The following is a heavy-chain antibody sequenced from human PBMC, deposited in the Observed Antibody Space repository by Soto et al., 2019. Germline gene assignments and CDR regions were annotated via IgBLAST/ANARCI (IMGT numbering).Heavy chain of an antibody. J-gene: IGHJ4*02. D-gene: IGHD3-3*01. V-gene: IGHV3-23*01. CDR3: APPFQFLDN. CDR2: ISGTASRT. Sequence: GGSLRLSCAGSGFTPTTTPLSWVRQPPGKGLEWVTTISGTASRTYYVDSVKGRFFISSDNSKNTVTLQMNTLTLHDTAVYYCAPPFQFLDNGAQGPRVPVSS. CDR1: GFTPTTTP.